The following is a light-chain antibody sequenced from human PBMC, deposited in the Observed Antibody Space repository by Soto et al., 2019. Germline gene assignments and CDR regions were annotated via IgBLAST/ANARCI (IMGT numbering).Light chain of an antibody. CDR1: QGISNY. Sequence: DIPMTQSPSSLSASVGHRVTITCRASQGISNYLAWYQQKPGKVPKLLIYAASTLQSRVTSRFSGSGSGTDFTLTISSLQPEDVATYYCQKYNSAPWTFGQGTKVELK. J-gene: IGKJ1*01. CDR2: AAS. V-gene: IGKV1-27*01. CDR3: QKYNSAPWT.